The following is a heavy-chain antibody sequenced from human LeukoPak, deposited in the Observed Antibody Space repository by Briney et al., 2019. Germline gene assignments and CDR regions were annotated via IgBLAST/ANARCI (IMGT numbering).Heavy chain of an antibody. D-gene: IGHD2-15*01. V-gene: IGHV4-38-2*02. Sequence: SETLSLTCTVSGYSISSGYYWGWIRQPPGKGLEWIGSIYHSGSTYYNPSLKSRVTISVDTSNNQFSLKLSSVTAADTAVYYCAREGYCSGGNCYLTDAFDIRGQGTLVTVSS. CDR1: GYSISSGYY. CDR3: AREGYCSGGNCYLTDAFDI. J-gene: IGHJ3*02. CDR2: IYHSGST.